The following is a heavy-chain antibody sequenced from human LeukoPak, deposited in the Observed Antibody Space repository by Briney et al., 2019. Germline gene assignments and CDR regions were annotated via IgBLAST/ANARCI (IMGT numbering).Heavy chain of an antibody. D-gene: IGHD6-19*01. J-gene: IGHJ6*02. V-gene: IGHV3-21*01. Sequence: GGSLRLSCAASGFTLSSYSMNWVRQAPGKGLEWVSSISSSSSYIYYADSVKGRFTISRDNAKNSLYLQMNSLRAEDTAVYYCARDRQWLVGGYYYYYYGMDVWGQGTTVTVSS. CDR3: ARDRQWLVGGYYYYYYGMDV. CDR2: ISSSSSYI. CDR1: GFTLSSYS.